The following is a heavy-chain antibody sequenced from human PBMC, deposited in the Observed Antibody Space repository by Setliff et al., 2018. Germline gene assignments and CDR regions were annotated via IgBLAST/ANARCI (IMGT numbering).Heavy chain of an antibody. CDR1: GYSFINYG. V-gene: IGHV1-18*01. Sequence: ASVKVSCKASGYSFINYGITWVRQAPGQGLEWMGWISPYKSDTNYAQKFQGRVSMTTDTSTSTAYMELKSLRSDDTAVYYCARSWKAGALNHFDYWGQGSLVTVSS. CDR3: ARSWKAGALNHFDY. J-gene: IGHJ4*02. D-gene: IGHD6-19*01. CDR2: ISPYKSDT.